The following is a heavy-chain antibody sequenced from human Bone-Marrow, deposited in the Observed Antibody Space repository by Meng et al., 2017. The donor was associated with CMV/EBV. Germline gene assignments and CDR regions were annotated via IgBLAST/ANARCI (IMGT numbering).Heavy chain of an antibody. CDR3: ARDYYGSGTRFDP. Sequence: AVSGGSISSNNWWSWVRQSPEKGLEWIGEIYHSGTTNYNPSLKSRVTISVDKSKNEFSLRLSSVTAADTAVYYCARDYYGSGTRFDPWGQGTLVTVSS. V-gene: IGHV4-4*02. CDR2: IYHSGTT. J-gene: IGHJ5*02. CDR1: GGSISSNNW. D-gene: IGHD3-10*01.